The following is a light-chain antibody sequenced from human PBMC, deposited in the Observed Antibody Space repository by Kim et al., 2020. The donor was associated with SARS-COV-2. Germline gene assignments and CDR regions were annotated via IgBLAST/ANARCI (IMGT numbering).Light chain of an antibody. Sequence: AIQLTQSPSSLSASVGDRVSITCRASQGIGSALAWYQQKPGKAPNLLIYDASSLESGVPSRFSGSGSGTDFTLTINSLQPEDFATYYCQQNNNYLCTFGQGTKLEI. J-gene: IGKJ2*02. CDR3: QQNNNYLCT. V-gene: IGKV1D-13*01. CDR2: DAS. CDR1: QGIGSA.